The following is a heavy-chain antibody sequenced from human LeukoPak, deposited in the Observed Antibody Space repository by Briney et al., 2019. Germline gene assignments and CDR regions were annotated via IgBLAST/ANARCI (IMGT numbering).Heavy chain of an antibody. D-gene: IGHD3-10*01. CDR2: ISYDGSNK. Sequence: GRSLRLSCSASGFVFSDYPLHWIRQSPGKGLEWVAVISYDGSNKYYADSVKGRFTISRDNSKNTLYLQMNSLRAEDTAVYYCAKYRLSFTMVRGSIDYWGQGTLVTVSS. J-gene: IGHJ4*02. V-gene: IGHV3-30*18. CDR1: GFVFSDYP. CDR3: AKYRLSFTMVRGSIDY.